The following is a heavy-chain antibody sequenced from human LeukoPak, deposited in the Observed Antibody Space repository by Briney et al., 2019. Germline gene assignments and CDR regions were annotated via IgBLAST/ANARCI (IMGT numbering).Heavy chain of an antibody. CDR1: GGSFSGYY. Sequence: PSETLSLTCAVYGGSFSGYYWGWIRQPPGKGLEWIGSIYYSGSTYYNPSLKSRVTISVDTSKNQFSLKLSSVTAADTAVYYCARFYCSSTSCLRNWFDPWGQGTLVTVSS. D-gene: IGHD2-2*01. J-gene: IGHJ5*02. CDR2: IYYSGST. V-gene: IGHV4-39*01. CDR3: ARFYCSSTSCLRNWFDP.